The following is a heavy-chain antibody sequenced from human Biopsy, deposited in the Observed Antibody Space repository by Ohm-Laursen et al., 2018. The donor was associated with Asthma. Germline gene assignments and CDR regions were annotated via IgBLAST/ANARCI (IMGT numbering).Heavy chain of an antibody. D-gene: IGHD3-16*01. CDR1: GFTFMIYG. CDR2: VESDESYT. CDR3: ARDVSRAIMIGGGREHYFDF. J-gene: IGHJ4*02. V-gene: IGHV3-33*01. Sequence: SLRLSCAASGFTFMIYGMHWDRQVPGKGLEWVATVESDESYTDHADSVKGRFTISRDNSKNTLHLQMNSLSPEDTAVYYCARDVSRAIMIGGGREHYFDFWGQGTLVTVSS.